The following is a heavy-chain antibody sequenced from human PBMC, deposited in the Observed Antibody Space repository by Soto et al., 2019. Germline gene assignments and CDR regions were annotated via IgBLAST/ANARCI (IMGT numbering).Heavy chain of an antibody. D-gene: IGHD1-26*01. Sequence: GGSLRLSCAASGFTVSSNYMSWVRQAPGKGLEWVSVIYSGGSTYYADSVKGRFTISRDNSKNTLYLQMNSLRAEDTAVYYCARALGSSPDNHNDAFDIWGQGTMVTVSS. J-gene: IGHJ3*02. CDR1: GFTVSSNY. V-gene: IGHV3-53*01. CDR3: ARALGSSPDNHNDAFDI. CDR2: IYSGGST.